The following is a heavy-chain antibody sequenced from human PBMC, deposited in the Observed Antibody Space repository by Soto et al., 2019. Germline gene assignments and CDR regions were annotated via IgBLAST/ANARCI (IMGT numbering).Heavy chain of an antibody. D-gene: IGHD3-10*01. V-gene: IGHV1-58*02. CDR1: GFTFTSSA. CDR2: IVVGSGNT. J-gene: IGHJ3*02. Sequence: SVKVSCKASGFTFTSSAMQWVRQARGQRLEWIGWIVVGSGNTNYAQKFQERVTITRDMSTSTAYMELSSLRSEDTAVYYCAAREYGSGSYYNSAHDAFDIWGQGTMVTVS. CDR3: AAREYGSGSYYNSAHDAFDI.